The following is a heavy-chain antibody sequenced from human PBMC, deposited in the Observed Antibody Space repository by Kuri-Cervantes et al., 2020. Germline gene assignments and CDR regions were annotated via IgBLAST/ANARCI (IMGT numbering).Heavy chain of an antibody. V-gene: IGHV3-74*01. CDR3: ARGQRGYSYASYYYYGMDV. D-gene: IGHD5-18*01. CDR1: GFTFSSYW. Sequence: GESLKISCAASGFTFSSYWMHWVRQAPGKGLVWVSRINSDGSSTSYADSVKGRFTISRDNSKNTLYLQMNSLRAEDTAVYYCARGQRGYSYASYYYYGMDVWGQGTTVTVSS. J-gene: IGHJ6*02. CDR2: INSDGSST.